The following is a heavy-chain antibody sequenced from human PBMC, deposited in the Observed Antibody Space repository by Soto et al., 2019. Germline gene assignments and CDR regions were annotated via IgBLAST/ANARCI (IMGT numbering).Heavy chain of an antibody. CDR3: ARIDTGGYNDYHYGMDA. Sequence: PRESLNISCNGSGSTFANFWIGWVRQMPGKGLEWMGIIYPGDSDTTYSPSFPGQVTFSADKSTNTAYLQWSSLKASDTAMYYCARIDTGGYNDYHYGMDAWGQGTTVTVSS. J-gene: IGHJ6*02. D-gene: IGHD2-8*02. CDR1: GSTFANFW. V-gene: IGHV5-51*01. CDR2: IYPGDSDT.